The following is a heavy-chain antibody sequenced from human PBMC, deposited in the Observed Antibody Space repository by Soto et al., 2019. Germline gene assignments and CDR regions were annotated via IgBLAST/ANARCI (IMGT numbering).Heavy chain of an antibody. Sequence: TGGSLRLSCAASGFTFSSYAMSWVRQAPGKGLEWVSAISGSGGSTYYADSVKGRFTISRDNSKNTLYLQMNSLRAEDTAVYYCAKPSRYCSGGSCYSPEYYGMDVWGQGTTVTVS. V-gene: IGHV3-23*01. CDR2: ISGSGGST. CDR1: GFTFSSYA. J-gene: IGHJ6*02. CDR3: AKPSRYCSGGSCYSPEYYGMDV. D-gene: IGHD2-15*01.